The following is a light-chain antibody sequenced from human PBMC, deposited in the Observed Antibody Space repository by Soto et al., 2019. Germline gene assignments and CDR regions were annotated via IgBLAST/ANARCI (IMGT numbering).Light chain of an antibody. CDR1: QGISSY. CDR2: AAS. CDR3: QQYYSFPWT. V-gene: IGKV1D-8*01. Sequence: VIWMTQSPSLLSASTGDRVTISCGMSQGISSYLAWYQQKPGKAPELLIYAASTLQSGVPSRFSGSGSGTDFTLTISCLQSEDFATYYCQQYYSFPWTFGQGTKVDNK. J-gene: IGKJ1*01.